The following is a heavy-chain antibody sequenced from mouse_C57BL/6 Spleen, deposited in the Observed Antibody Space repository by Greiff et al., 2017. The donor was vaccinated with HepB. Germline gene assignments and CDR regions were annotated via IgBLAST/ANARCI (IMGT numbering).Heavy chain of an antibody. Sequence: DVQLQESGPGLVKPSQTVFLTCTVTGISITTGNYRWSWIRQFPGNKLEWIGYIYYSGTITYNPSLTSRTTITRDTPKNQFFLEMNSLTAEDTATYYCARDPIYYGYDGYFDYWGQDTTLTVSS. V-gene: IGHV3-5*01. CDR2: IYYSGTI. J-gene: IGHJ2*01. D-gene: IGHD2-2*01. CDR3: ARDPIYYGYDGYFDY. CDR1: GISITTGNYR.